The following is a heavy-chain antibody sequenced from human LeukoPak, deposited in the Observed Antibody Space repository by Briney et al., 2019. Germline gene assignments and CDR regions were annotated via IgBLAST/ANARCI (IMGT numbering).Heavy chain of an antibody. CDR3: TREGGTRAYYYYGMDV. CDR2: IWYDGSNK. D-gene: IGHD6-25*01. CDR1: GFTFSSYG. Sequence: GGSLRLSCAASGFTFSSYGMHWVRQAPGKGLEWVAVIWYDGSNKYYADSVKGRFTISRDNSKNTLYLQMNSLRAEDTAVYYCTREGGTRAYYYYGMDVWGQGTTVTVSS. J-gene: IGHJ6*02. V-gene: IGHV3-33*01.